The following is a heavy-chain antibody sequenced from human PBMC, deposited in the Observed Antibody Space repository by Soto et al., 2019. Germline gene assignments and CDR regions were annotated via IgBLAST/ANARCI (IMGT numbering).Heavy chain of an antibody. Sequence: SLKVSCEASAYTLINFDISWVRQAAGQGLEWLGWINPGSGKTGYASKFQGRVAMTRDASTGTSHLELSSLTSEDTAVYYCARMESAGTLNWFDPWGQGTLVTVSS. J-gene: IGHJ5*02. D-gene: IGHD6-13*01. V-gene: IGHV1-8*02. CDR2: INPGSGKT. CDR1: AYTLINFD. CDR3: ARMESAGTLNWFDP.